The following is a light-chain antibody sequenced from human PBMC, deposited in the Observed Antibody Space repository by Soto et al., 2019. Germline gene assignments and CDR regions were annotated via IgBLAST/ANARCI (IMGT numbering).Light chain of an antibody. J-gene: IGLJ2*01. CDR1: SSDIGGYNY. V-gene: IGLV2-14*01. Sequence: QSALTQPASVSGSPGQSITISCTGTSSDIGGYNYVSWYQQHPGKVPKLMIYDVRNRPSGVSNRFSGSKSGNTASLTISGLQAEDEADYYCSSYTSSRTLLVFGEGTKLTVL. CDR2: DVR. CDR3: SSYTSSRTLLV.